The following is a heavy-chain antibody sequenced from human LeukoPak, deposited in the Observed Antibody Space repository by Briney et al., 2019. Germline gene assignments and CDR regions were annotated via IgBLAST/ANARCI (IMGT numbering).Heavy chain of an antibody. V-gene: IGHV3-23*01. Sequence: GGSLRLSCAASGFTFSNAWMSWVRQAPGKGLEWVSAISGSGGSTYYADSVKGRFTISRDNSKNTLYLQMNSLRAEDTAVYYCAKLTMIVVVMWFDYWGQGTLVTVSS. CDR1: GFTFSNAW. CDR2: ISGSGGST. D-gene: IGHD3-22*01. J-gene: IGHJ4*02. CDR3: AKLTMIVVVMWFDY.